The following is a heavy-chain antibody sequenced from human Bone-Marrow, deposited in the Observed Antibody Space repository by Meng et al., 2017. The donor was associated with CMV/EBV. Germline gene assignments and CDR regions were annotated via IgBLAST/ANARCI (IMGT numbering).Heavy chain of an antibody. CDR3: VRGAGYSSSWYPNYWYFDL. CDR1: CRSYS. CDR2: ISSSSNYT. D-gene: IGHD6-13*01. J-gene: IGHJ2*01. Sequence: CRSYSMNWVRQATGEGVEGVACISSSSNYTDYADSVKSRFSISRDNAKNSLCLQMNGLRAEDTAVYYCVRGAGYSSSWYPNYWYFDLWGRGTLVTVSS. V-gene: IGHV3-21*01.